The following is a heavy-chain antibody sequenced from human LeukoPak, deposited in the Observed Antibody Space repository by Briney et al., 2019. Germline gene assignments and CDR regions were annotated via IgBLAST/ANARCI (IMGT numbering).Heavy chain of an antibody. CDR3: ARVPQLELDNFDY. Sequence: ASVKDSCKASGYTFTSYGISWVRQAPGLGLEWLGWISAYNGNTNYAQKLQGRVTMTTDTSTSTAYMELRSLRSDDTAVYYCARVPQLELDNFDYWGQGALVTVSS. J-gene: IGHJ4*02. CDR1: GYTFTSYG. V-gene: IGHV1-18*04. D-gene: IGHD1-1*01. CDR2: ISAYNGNT.